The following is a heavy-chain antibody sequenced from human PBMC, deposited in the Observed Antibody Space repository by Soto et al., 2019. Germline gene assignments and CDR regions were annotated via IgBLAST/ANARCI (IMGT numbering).Heavy chain of an antibody. Sequence: QVQLVQSGAEVKKPGASVKVSCKASGYTFTSYAMHWVRQAPGQRLEWMGWINAGNGNTKYSQKFQGRVTITRDTSVSTAYMELSSLRSEDTAVYYCARGGCSGGSCYSNSQFGYWGQGTLVTVSS. CDR1: GYTFTSYA. V-gene: IGHV1-3*01. J-gene: IGHJ4*02. CDR3: ARGGCSGGSCYSNSQFGY. CDR2: INAGNGNT. D-gene: IGHD2-15*01.